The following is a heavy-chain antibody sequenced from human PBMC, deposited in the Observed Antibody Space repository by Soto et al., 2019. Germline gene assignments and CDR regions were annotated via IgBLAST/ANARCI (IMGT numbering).Heavy chain of an antibody. CDR3: ARDTGDAMLGYGSGGSCGDWFDP. J-gene: IGHJ5*02. D-gene: IGHD2-15*01. CDR2: IIPIFGTA. CDR1: GGTFSSYA. V-gene: IGHV1-69*01. Sequence: QVQLVQSGAEVKKPGSSVKVSCKASGGTFSSYAISWVRQAPGQGLEWMGGIIPIFGTANYAQKFQGRVTITADESKSTAYMELSSLRSEDTAVYDCARDTGDAMLGYGSGGSCGDWFDPWGQGTLVTVSS.